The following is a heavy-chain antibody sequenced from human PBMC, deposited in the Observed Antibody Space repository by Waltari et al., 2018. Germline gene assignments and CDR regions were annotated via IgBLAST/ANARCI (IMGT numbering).Heavy chain of an antibody. V-gene: IGHV3-23*01. J-gene: IGHJ5*02. CDR3: AKPFYNWDDPLVS. D-gene: IGHD1-20*01. Sequence: EVQLLESGGELVQAGGALGLPGGASGFTFTSNAINWVRRAPGTGLQWVAAISISDATFHADSVKGRFTISRDTSKDTVYLEMNSLRADHTAVYYCAKPFYNWDDPLVSWGQGTLVTVSS. CDR2: ISISDAT. CDR1: GFTFTSNA.